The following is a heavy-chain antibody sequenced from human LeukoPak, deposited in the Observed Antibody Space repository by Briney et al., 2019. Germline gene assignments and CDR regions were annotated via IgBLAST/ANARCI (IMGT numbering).Heavy chain of an antibody. V-gene: IGHV4-59*12. CDR3: AASSAFEFITSSVAFDL. D-gene: IGHD6-6*01. J-gene: IGHJ3*01. Sequence: SETLSLTCTVSGGSLSSYYWSWIRQPPGKGLEWIGYIYYSGSTNYNPSLKSRVTISVDRSKNHFSLKLSSMTAADTAVYFCAASSAFEFITSSVAFDLWGQGTMVTVSS. CDR1: GGSLSSYY. CDR2: IYYSGST.